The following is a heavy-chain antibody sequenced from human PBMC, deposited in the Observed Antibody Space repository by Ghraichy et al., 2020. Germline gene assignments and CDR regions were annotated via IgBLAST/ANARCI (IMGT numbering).Heavy chain of an antibody. CDR2: IYWDDDK. D-gene: IGHD3-3*01. CDR3: AHSRIPLIGVVTPPQDLFDY. Sequence: SGPTLVKPTQTLTLTCTFSGFSLSTSGVGVGWIRQPPGKALEWLALIYWDDDKRYSPSLKSRLTITKDTSKNQVVLTMTNMDPVDTATYYCAHSRIPLIGVVTPPQDLFDYWGQGTLVTVSS. J-gene: IGHJ4*02. V-gene: IGHV2-5*02. CDR1: GFSLSTSGVG.